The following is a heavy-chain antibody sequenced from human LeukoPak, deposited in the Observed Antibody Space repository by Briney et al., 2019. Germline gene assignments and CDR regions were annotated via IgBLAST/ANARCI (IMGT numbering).Heavy chain of an antibody. D-gene: IGHD3-22*01. J-gene: IGHJ4*02. CDR1: GGSFSGYY. CDR3: ASAGGDYYDSSGYPAGGYYFDY. CDR2: INHSGST. V-gene: IGHV4-34*01. Sequence: SETLSLTCAVYGGSFSGYYWSWIRQPPGKGLEWIGEINHSGSTNYNPSLKSRVTISVDKSKNQFSLKLSSVTAADTAVYYCASAGGDYYDSSGYPAGGYYFDYWGQGALVAVSS.